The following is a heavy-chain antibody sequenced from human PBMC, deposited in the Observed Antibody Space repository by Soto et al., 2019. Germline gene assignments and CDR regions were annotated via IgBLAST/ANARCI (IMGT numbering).Heavy chain of an antibody. V-gene: IGHV1-18*01. CDR1: GYTFTSYG. Sequence: ASVKVSCKASGYTFTSYGISWVRQAPGQGLEWMGWISAYNGNTNYAQKLQGRVTMTTDTSTSTAYMELRSLRSDDTAVYYCARDRLDIVVVPAAILANWFDPWRQGTLVT. D-gene: IGHD2-2*02. J-gene: IGHJ5*02. CDR3: ARDRLDIVVVPAAILANWFDP. CDR2: ISAYNGNT.